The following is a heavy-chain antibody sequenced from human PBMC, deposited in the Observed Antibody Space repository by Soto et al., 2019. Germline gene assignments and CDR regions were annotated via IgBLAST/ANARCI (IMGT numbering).Heavy chain of an antibody. Sequence: GASVKVSCKASGYTFTSYGISWVRQAPGQGLEWMGWISAYNGNTNYAQKLQGRVTISRDNSKNTLYLQMNSLRAEDTAVYYCARDPNYYDNSGPEGVWGQGTLVTVSS. J-gene: IGHJ4*02. D-gene: IGHD3-22*01. V-gene: IGHV1-18*01. CDR3: ARDPNYYDNSGPEGV. CDR2: ISAYNGNT. CDR1: GYTFTSYG.